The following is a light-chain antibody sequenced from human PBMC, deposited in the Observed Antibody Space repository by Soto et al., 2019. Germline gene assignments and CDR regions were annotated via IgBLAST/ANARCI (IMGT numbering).Light chain of an antibody. CDR1: QTVGVY. V-gene: IGKV3-11*01. CDR2: NAS. J-gene: IGKJ1*01. Sequence: EIVLTQSPATLSLSPGERATLSCRASQTVGVYLAWYQQKAGQAPRLLIYNASNRGTGIPARFSGSGSGTDFTLTISSLEPEDFAVYYCQQTYTTPRTFGQGTKVAIK. CDR3: QQTYTTPRT.